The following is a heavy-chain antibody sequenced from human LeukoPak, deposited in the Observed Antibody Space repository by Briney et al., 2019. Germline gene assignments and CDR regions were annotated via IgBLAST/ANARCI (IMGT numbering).Heavy chain of an antibody. Sequence: GGSLRLSCAASGFTVSSNYMSWVRQAPGKGLEWVSVIYSGGSTYYADSVKGRFTISRDNSKNTLYLQMNSLRAEDTAVYYCARVGGYYKPESFDYWGQGTLVTVSS. J-gene: IGHJ4*02. D-gene: IGHD3-22*01. CDR1: GFTVSSNY. V-gene: IGHV3-66*01. CDR2: IYSGGST. CDR3: ARVGGYYKPESFDY.